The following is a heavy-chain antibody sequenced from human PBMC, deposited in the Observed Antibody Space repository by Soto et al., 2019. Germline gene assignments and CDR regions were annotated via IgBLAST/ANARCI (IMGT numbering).Heavy chain of an antibody. CDR2: IYDSGST. D-gene: IGHD6-13*01. V-gene: IGHV4-59*01. Sequence: SETLSLTCIVSTGSISGYFWSWIRQPPGKGLEWIAFIYDSGSTNYNPSLKSRVSTSVDTSKNQFSLKLSSVTAADTAVYYCARGWSSSWPYWGQGTPVTVAS. J-gene: IGHJ4*02. CDR1: TGSISGYF. CDR3: ARGWSSSWPY.